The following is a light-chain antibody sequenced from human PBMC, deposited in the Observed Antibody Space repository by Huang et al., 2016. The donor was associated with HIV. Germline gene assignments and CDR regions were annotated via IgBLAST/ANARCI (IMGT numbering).Light chain of an antibody. CDR1: QMVNSD. J-gene: IGKJ4*01. CDR3: QQYNDWPPLT. Sequence: EIEMTQSPAILSVSPGERATLSCRASQMVNSDLACYLQKPGQAPMLLISGASTRAIGIPAKFNGTGSGTEFSLSISNLQSDDFGVYYCQQYNDWPPLTFGGGTKVEI. V-gene: IGKV3-15*01. CDR2: GAS.